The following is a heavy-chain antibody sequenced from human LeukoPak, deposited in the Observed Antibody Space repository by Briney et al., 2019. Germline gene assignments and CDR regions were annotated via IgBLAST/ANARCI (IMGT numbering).Heavy chain of an antibody. J-gene: IGHJ3*02. CDR1: GGSISSYY. CDR3: ARLPPGPLDAFDI. CDR2: IYYSGST. V-gene: IGHV4-59*01. Sequence: SETLSLTCTVSGGSISSYYWSWIRQPPGKGLEWIGYIYYSGSTNYNPSLKSRVTISVDTSKNQFSLKLSSVTVADTAVYYCARLPPGPLDAFDIWGQGTMVTVSS.